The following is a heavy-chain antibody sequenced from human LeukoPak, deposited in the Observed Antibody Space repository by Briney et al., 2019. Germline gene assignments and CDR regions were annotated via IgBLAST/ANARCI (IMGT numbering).Heavy chain of an antibody. CDR3: AKGGRYDSSGYYPY. CDR1: GFTFSSYG. J-gene: IGHJ4*02. CDR2: ISGSGGST. Sequence: TGGSLRLSCAASGFTFSSYGMSWVRQAPGKGLEWVSAISGSGGSTYYANSVKGRFTISRDNSKNTLYLQMNSLRAEDTAVYYCAKGGRYDSSGYYPYWGQGTLVTVSS. D-gene: IGHD3-22*01. V-gene: IGHV3-23*01.